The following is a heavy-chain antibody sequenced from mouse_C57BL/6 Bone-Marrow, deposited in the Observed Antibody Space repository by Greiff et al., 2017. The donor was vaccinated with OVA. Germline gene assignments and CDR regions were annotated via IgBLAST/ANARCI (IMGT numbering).Heavy chain of an antibody. V-gene: IGHV1-81*01. D-gene: IGHD2-4*01. CDR2: IYPRSGNT. Sequence: QVQLQQSGAELARPGASVKLSCKASGYTFTSYGISWVKQRTGQGLEWIGEIYPRSGNTYYNEKFKGKATLTADKSSSTAYMGLRSLTSGDSAVYFGARKGLRWFAYWGQGTLVTVSA. J-gene: IGHJ3*01. CDR1: GYTFTSYG. CDR3: ARKGLRWFAY.